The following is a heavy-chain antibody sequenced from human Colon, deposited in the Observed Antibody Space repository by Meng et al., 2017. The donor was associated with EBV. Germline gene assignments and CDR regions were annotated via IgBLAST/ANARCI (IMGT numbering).Heavy chain of an antibody. J-gene: IGHJ4*02. D-gene: IGHD1-26*01. V-gene: IGHV4-4*02. CDR1: GVSISSNIR. CDR2: IDDSGST. Sequence: GHRRGSGPGRVNPSGTLSLTCGVSGVSISSNIRWTWVRQPPGKGLEWIGDIDDSGSTNYNPSLNSRISISLDKSKNHFSLKVNSVTAADTAVYYCARGKQDAWELLAYWGQGALVTVSS. CDR3: ARGKQDAWELLAY.